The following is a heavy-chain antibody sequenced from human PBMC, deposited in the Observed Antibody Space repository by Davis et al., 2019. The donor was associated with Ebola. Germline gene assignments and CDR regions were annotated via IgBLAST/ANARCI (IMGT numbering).Heavy chain of an antibody. CDR3: AKDPPSYGLCYFDY. Sequence: GESLKISCAASGFTSGRYAMSWVRQAPGKGLEWVAAITDTGGRTHYADSVKGRFTISRDNPNNMLYLQMNSLRAEDTAVYYCAKDPPSYGLCYFDYWGQGTLVTVSS. V-gene: IGHV3-23*01. J-gene: IGHJ4*02. CDR2: ITDTGGRT. CDR1: GFTSGRYA. D-gene: IGHD3-16*01.